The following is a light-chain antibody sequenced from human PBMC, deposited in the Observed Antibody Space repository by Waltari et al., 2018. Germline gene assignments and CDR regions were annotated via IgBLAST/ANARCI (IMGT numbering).Light chain of an antibody. Sequence: NFLLTQPHSVSESPGKTVTISCTRSSGSIVTNYVQWYQQRPGSAPTTVIYDDNERSSGVPDRFSASIDSSSNSASLIISGLQTEDEADYYCQYYDPSNWVFGGGTKLTVL. CDR3: QYYDPSNWV. J-gene: IGLJ3*02. CDR1: SGSIVTNY. V-gene: IGLV6-57*04. CDR2: DDN.